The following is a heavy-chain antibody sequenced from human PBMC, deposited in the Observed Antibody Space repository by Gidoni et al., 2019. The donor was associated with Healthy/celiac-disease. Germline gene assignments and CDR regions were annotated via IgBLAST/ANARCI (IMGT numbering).Heavy chain of an antibody. D-gene: IGHD2-2*01. CDR3: AKDRVVVRYYFDY. CDR1: GFTFSSYG. Sequence: QVQLVELGGGVVQPGRSLRLSCAASGFTFSSYGMHWVRQAPGKGLEWVAVISYDGSNKYYADSVKGRFTISRDNSKNTLYLQMNSLRAEDTAVYYCAKDRVVVRYYFDYWGQGTLVTVSS. J-gene: IGHJ4*02. V-gene: IGHV3-30*18. CDR2: ISYDGSNK.